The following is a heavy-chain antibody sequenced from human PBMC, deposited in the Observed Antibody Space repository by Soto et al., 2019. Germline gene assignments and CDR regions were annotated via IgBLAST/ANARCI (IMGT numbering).Heavy chain of an antibody. CDR2: ISSSGSTI. CDR3: ARGKRWLPSSYFDY. D-gene: IGHD5-12*01. CDR1: GFTFSSYE. Sequence: PGGSLRLSCAASGFTFSSYEMNWVRQAPGKGLEWVSYISSSGSTIYYADSVKGRFTISRDNAKNSLYLQMNSLRAEDTAVYYCARGKRWLPSSYFDYWGQGTLVTVSS. J-gene: IGHJ4*02. V-gene: IGHV3-48*03.